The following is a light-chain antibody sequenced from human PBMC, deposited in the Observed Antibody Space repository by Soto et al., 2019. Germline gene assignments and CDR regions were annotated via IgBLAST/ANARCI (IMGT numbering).Light chain of an antibody. CDR1: QYINTR. J-gene: IGKJ1*01. V-gene: IGKV3D-15*03. Sequence: MTQSPSTLSVSVRDRVTLSCRASQYINTRLAWYQHRPGQAPRLIIYQTSIRAAGIPARFSASGAGTDFTLTISDVQPEDFALYYCHQRQSWPRTFGQGTKVDIK. CDR3: HQRQSWPRT. CDR2: QTS.